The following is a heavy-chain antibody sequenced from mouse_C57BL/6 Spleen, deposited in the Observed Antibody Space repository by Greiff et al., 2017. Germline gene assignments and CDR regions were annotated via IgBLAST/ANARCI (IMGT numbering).Heavy chain of an antibody. J-gene: IGHJ2*01. V-gene: IGHV8-12*01. CDR2: IYWDDDK. Sequence: QVQLKVSGPGILQSSQTLSLTCSFSGFSLSTSGMGVSWIRQPSGKGLEWLAHIYWDDDKRYNPSLKSRLTISKDTSRNQVFLKITSVDTADTATYYCARSLIYDGHYFDYWGQGTTLTVSS. CDR1: GFSLSTSGMG. CDR3: ARSLIYDGHYFDY. D-gene: IGHD2-3*01.